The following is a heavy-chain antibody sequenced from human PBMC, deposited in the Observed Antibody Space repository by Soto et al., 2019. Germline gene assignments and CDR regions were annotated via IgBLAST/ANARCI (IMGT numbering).Heavy chain of an antibody. V-gene: IGHV4-31*03. D-gene: IGHD3-3*01. J-gene: IGHJ3*02. CDR1: GGSISSGGYY. Sequence: SETLSLTCTVSGGSISSGGYYWSWIRQHPGKGLEWIGYIYYSGSTYYNPSLKSRVTISVDTSKNQFSLKLSSVTAADTAVYYCARGTTFWSGAFDIWGQGTMVT. CDR2: IYYSGST. CDR3: ARGTTFWSGAFDI.